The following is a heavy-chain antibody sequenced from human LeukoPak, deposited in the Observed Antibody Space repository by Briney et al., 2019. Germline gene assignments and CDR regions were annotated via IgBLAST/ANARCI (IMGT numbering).Heavy chain of an antibody. J-gene: IGHJ4*02. CDR2: INHSGST. V-gene: IGHV4-34*01. D-gene: IGHD2-2*02. CDR1: GGSFSGYY. CDR3: ASRPKNCSSTSCYTLDTFLFDY. Sequence: SETLSLTCAVYGGSFSGYYWSWIRQPPGKGLEWIGEINHSGSTNYNPSLKSRVTISVDTSKNQFSLKLSSVTAADTAVYYCASRPKNCSSTSCYTLDTFLFDYWGQGTLVTVSS.